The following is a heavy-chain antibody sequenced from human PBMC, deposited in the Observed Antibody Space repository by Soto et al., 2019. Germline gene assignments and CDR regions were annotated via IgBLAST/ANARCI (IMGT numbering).Heavy chain of an antibody. V-gene: IGHV3-74*01. CDR1: GFTFSNHW. D-gene: IGHD1-1*01. CDR2: IKTDGSTT. CDR3: ARNWNGVDY. J-gene: IGHJ4*02. Sequence: EVQLVESEGGLVQPGESLRLSCEASGFTFSNHWMHWVRQAPGKGPVWVARIKTDGSTTNYADYVKGRFTVSRDNAKNTLFLQMNSLRVEDTAVYYCARNWNGVDYWGQGTLVTVSS.